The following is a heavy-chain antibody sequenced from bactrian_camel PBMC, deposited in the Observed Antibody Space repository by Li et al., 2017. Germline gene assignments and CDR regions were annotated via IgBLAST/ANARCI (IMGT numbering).Heavy chain of an antibody. Sequence: QLVESGGGSVQPGGSLRLSCVSSGYTYNSFSGSCMAWFRQVPGKEREGVAAIGSDARARYADSVKGRFTISEDNARNTLALQMNSLKPEDSAKYYCASAAYNSNWSRLEKRYYKYWGQGTQVTVS. J-gene: IGHJ4*01. V-gene: IGHV3S67*01. CDR1: GYTYNSFSGS. CDR2: IGSDARA. D-gene: IGHD6*01. CDR3: ASAAYNSNWSRLEKRYYKY.